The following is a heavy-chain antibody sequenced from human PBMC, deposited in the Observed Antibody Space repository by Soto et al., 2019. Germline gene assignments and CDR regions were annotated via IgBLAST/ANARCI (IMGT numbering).Heavy chain of an antibody. D-gene: IGHD3-10*01. CDR2: IIPILGIA. Sequence: GGSVKVSCKASGGTFSSYAISWVRQAPGQGLEWMGKIIPILGIANYAQKFQGRVTITADESTSTAYMELSSLRSEDTAVYYCARGPRPASFYGSGSYYNVPFLRWFDPWGQGTLVTVSS. J-gene: IGHJ5*02. CDR3: ARGPRPASFYGSGSYYNVPFLRWFDP. CDR1: GGTFSSYA. V-gene: IGHV1-69*04.